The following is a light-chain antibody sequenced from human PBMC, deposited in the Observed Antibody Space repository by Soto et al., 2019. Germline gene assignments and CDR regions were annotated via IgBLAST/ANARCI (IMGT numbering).Light chain of an antibody. CDR1: QSVRSS. CDR3: QQRSNWPGT. J-gene: IGKJ1*01. Sequence: DIVLTQSPATLSLSPGERATLSCRASQSVRSSLAWYQQQPDQAPRLLIYDASNRATGIPARFSGSGSGTDFTLTISSLEPKDFAVYYCQQRSNWPGTFGQGTKVDIK. CDR2: DAS. V-gene: IGKV3-11*01.